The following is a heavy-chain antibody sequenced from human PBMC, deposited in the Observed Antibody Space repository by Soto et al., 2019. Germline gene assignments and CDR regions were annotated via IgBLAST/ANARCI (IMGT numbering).Heavy chain of an antibody. Sequence: SVKVSCKASGGTFSSYAISWVRQAPGQGLEWMGGIIPIFGTANYAQKFQGRVTITADKSTSTAYMELSSLRSEDTAVYYCARDLHQLYYYYYGMDVWGQGTTVTVSS. J-gene: IGHJ6*02. CDR2: IIPIFGTA. CDR3: ARDLHQLYYYYYGMDV. D-gene: IGHD2-2*01. V-gene: IGHV1-69*06. CDR1: GGTFSSYA.